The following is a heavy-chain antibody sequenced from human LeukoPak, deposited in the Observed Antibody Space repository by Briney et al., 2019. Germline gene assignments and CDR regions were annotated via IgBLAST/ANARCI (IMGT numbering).Heavy chain of an antibody. CDR2: IDPSDSYT. Sequence: GESLKISCKGSGYSFASYWITWVRQMPGKGLQWMGRIDPSDSYTNYSPSFQGHVTISADKSISTAYLQWSSLKASDTAMYYCARLGGSAYCVSTTCHFDYWGQGTQVTVSS. J-gene: IGHJ4*02. CDR1: GYSFASYW. V-gene: IGHV5-10-1*01. D-gene: IGHD2-2*01. CDR3: ARLGGSAYCVSTTCHFDY.